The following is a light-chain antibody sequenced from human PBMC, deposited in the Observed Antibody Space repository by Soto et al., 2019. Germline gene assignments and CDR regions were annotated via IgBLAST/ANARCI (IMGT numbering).Light chain of an antibody. CDR2: DVS. Sequence: QSALTQPRSVSGSPGQSVSISCTGTSSDVGGYTYVSWYQQHPGKAPKVMIYDVSKRPSGVPDRFSGSKSGNTASLTISGLQSEDEADYYCSSFTRSSTYVFGTGTKVTVL. CDR3: SSFTRSSTYV. J-gene: IGLJ1*01. V-gene: IGLV2-11*01. CDR1: SSDVGGYTY.